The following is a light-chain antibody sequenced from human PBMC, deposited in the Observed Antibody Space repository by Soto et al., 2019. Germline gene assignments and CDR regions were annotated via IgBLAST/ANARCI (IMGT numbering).Light chain of an antibody. CDR2: DAS. J-gene: IGKJ4*01. CDR1: QRVSSY. CDR3: QQRSNWPPSLT. V-gene: IGKV3-11*01. Sequence: EIVLTQSPATLSLSPGERATLSCRASQRVSSYLAWYQQKPGQAPRLLIYDASNRATGIPARFSGSGSGTDFTLTISSLEPEDFAVYYCQQRSNWPPSLTLGGGTKVEIK.